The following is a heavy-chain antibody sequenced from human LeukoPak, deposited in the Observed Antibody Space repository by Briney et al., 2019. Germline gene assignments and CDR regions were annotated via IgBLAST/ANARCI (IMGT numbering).Heavy chain of an antibody. D-gene: IGHD3-10*01. Sequence: ASVKVSCKASGYTFTSYDINWVRQATGQALEWMGWMNPNRGNTGYAQKFQGRVTMTRNTSISTAYMELSSLRSEDTAVYYCARGRILYYYGSGSFGYWGQGTLVTVSS. J-gene: IGHJ4*02. CDR3: ARGRILYYYGSGSFGY. CDR1: GYTFTSYD. CDR2: MNPNRGNT. V-gene: IGHV1-8*01.